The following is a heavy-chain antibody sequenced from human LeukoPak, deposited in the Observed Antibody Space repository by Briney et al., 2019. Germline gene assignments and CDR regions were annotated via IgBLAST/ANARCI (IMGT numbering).Heavy chain of an antibody. V-gene: IGHV4-59*08. Sequence: PSETLSLTCTVSGGSISSYYWSWIRQTPGKGLEWIGYIYYSGSTNYNPSLKSRVNISVDTSKNQFSLKLSSVTAADTALYYCASLYGSSPSCYLFHWGQGTLVTVSS. CDR2: IYYSGST. CDR3: ASLYGSSPSCYLFH. D-gene: IGHD2-2*01. CDR1: GGSISSYY. J-gene: IGHJ4*02.